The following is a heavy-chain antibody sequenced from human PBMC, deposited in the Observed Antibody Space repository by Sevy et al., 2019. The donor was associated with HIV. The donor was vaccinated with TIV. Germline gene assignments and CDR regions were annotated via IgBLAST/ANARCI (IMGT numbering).Heavy chain of an antibody. D-gene: IGHD2-15*01. J-gene: IGHJ6*02. CDR2: ISYDGSNQ. CDR3: AKGAVDCSDGTCYSAYYYSVMDV. V-gene: IGHV3-30*18. Sequence: GGSLRLSCAASGFTFSNYGMHWVRQAPGKGLEWVAVISYDGSNQYYADSVQGRFTSSRDNSKNTLYLQMNSLRTEDTAVYYCAKGAVDCSDGTCYSAYYYSVMDVWGQGTTVTVS. CDR1: GFTFSNYG.